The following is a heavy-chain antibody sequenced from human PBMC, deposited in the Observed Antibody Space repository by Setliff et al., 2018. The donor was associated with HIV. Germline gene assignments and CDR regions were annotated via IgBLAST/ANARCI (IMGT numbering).Heavy chain of an antibody. J-gene: IGHJ6*02. Sequence: GGSLRLSCAASGFSFDDYGMNWVRQVPGKGLEWVSAISRNGGSTAYADSVKGRFTISRDNAKNSLYLQMNSLRAEDTGLYHCVRGDWNNGLDVWGQGTAVTVSS. V-gene: IGHV3-20*01. CDR3: VRGDWNNGLDV. CDR2: ISRNGGST. CDR1: GFSFDDYG. D-gene: IGHD1-1*01.